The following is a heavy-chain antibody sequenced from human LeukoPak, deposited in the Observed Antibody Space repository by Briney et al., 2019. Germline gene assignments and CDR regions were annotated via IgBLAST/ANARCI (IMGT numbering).Heavy chain of an antibody. V-gene: IGHV4-30-4*01. J-gene: IGHJ4*02. CDR2: IYYSGST. D-gene: IGHD5-12*01. CDR1: GGSISSGDYY. Sequence: SQTLSLTCTVSGGSISSGDYYWSWIRQPPGKGLEWIGYIYYSGSTYYNPSLKSRVTISVDTSKNQFSLKLSSVTAADTAVYYCARVRGLYRGYDYTFDYWGQGTLVTVSS. CDR3: ARVRGLYRGYDYTFDY.